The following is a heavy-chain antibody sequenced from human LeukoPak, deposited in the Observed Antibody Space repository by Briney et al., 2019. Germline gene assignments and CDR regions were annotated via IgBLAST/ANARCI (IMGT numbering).Heavy chain of an antibody. Sequence: GGSLRLSCAASGFTFSSYAMSWVRQAPGKGLEWVSAISGSGGSTYYADSVKGWFTISRDNSKNTLYLQMNSLRAEDTAVYYCAKDRHCSSTSCRYYYYYGMDVWGQGTTVTVSS. CDR2: ISGSGGST. J-gene: IGHJ6*02. V-gene: IGHV3-23*01. CDR3: AKDRHCSSTSCRYYYYYGMDV. CDR1: GFTFSSYA. D-gene: IGHD2-2*01.